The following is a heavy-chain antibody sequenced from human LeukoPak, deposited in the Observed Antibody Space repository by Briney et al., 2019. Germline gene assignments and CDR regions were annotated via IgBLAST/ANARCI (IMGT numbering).Heavy chain of an antibody. D-gene: IGHD1-1*01. CDR1: GFTFSSYS. CDR2: IDPSSYYI. J-gene: IGHJ4*02. CDR3: ARVSGRLERQSDLDF. Sequence: GGSLRLSCAASGFTFSSYSMNWVRQAPGKGLEWVSSIDPSSYYIYYGDSVKGRSAISRDNAKSSLYLQINSLRAEDTAVYYCARVSGRLERQSDLDFWGQGTLVTVSS. V-gene: IGHV3-21*01.